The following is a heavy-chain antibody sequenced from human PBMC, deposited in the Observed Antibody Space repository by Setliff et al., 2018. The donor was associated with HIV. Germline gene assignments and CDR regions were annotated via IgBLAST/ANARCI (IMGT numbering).Heavy chain of an antibody. D-gene: IGHD3-10*01. J-gene: IGHJ5*02. V-gene: IGHV4-34*01. Sequence: SETLSLTCAVYGGPSTDHYWNWIRQPPGKGLEWIGEINHSGSTNYNPSLKSRVTISVDKSKNQFFLNLKSVTAADTAVYFCAREYSGSGINFNPLTWGQGTLVTV. CDR2: INHSGST. CDR3: AREYSGSGINFNPLT. CDR1: GGPSTDHY.